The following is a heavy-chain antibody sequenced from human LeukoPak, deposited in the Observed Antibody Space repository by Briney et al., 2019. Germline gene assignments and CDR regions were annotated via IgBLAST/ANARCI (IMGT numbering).Heavy chain of an antibody. D-gene: IGHD1-26*01. CDR1: GFTFNSYS. Sequence: GGSLRLSCAASGFTFNSYSMYWVRQAPGKGLEWVSSIISSSSHMFYADSVKGRFSISRDNANNSLYLQMNSLRAEDTAVYYCFRDSGSSYGYYFLHWGQGTLVTVSS. CDR3: FRDSGSSYGYYFLH. J-gene: IGHJ1*01. CDR2: IISSSSHM. V-gene: IGHV3-21*01.